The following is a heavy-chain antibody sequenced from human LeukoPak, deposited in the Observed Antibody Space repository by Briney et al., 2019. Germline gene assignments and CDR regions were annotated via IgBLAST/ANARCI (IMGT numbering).Heavy chain of an antibody. Sequence: ASVKVSCKASGGTFSSYAISWVRQAPGQGLEWMGGIIPIFGTANYAQKFQGRVTITADESTSTAYMELSSLRSEDTAVYYCARFKFLEWLLPNWFDPWGQGTLVTVSS. CDR3: ARFKFLEWLLPNWFDP. D-gene: IGHD3-3*01. CDR1: GGTFSSYA. V-gene: IGHV1-69*13. CDR2: IIPIFGTA. J-gene: IGHJ5*02.